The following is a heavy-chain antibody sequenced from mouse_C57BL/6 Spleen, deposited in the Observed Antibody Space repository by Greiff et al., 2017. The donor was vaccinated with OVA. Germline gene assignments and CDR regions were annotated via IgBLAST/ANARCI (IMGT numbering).Heavy chain of an antibody. CDR3: ARAPYEGAMDY. V-gene: IGHV5-16*01. D-gene: IGHD2-3*01. Sequence: DVQLVESEGGLVQPGSSMKLSCTASGFTFSDYYMAWVRQVPEKGLEWVANINYDGSSTYYLDSLKSRFIISRDNAKNILYLQMSSLKSEDTATYYCARAPYEGAMDYWGQGTSVTVSS. CDR2: INYDGSST. CDR1: GFTFSDYY. J-gene: IGHJ4*01.